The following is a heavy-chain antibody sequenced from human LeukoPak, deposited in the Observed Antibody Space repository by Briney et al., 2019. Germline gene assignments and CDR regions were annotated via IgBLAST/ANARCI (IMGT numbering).Heavy chain of an antibody. J-gene: IGHJ4*02. CDR3: ARLSPYLGSGSSAFPDDF. CDR2: ISYSGST. Sequence: PSETLSLTCTVSGGPISSSPYYWGRIRQPPGKGLEWIGSISYSGSTFYNPSLKSRLTISVDTAKSQFSLKLSSLTAADTAVFYCARLSPYLGSGSSAFPDDFWGQGTLVTVSS. D-gene: IGHD3-10*01. CDR1: GGPISSSPYY. V-gene: IGHV4-39*01.